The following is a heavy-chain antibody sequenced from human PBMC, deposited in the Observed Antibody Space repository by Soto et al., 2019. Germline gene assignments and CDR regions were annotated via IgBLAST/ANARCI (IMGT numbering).Heavy chain of an antibody. J-gene: IGHJ4*02. D-gene: IGHD1-26*01. Sequence: ESGGEVVQPGRSLRLSCAASGFTFNNYGMHWVRQAPGKGLEWVAVISYDGSYKYYADSVKGRFTISRDNSKNMLYLQMNSLRAEDTAVYYCAKDIRGANPWAYYFDYWGQGTLVTVSS. V-gene: IGHV3-30*18. CDR2: ISYDGSYK. CDR1: GFTFNNYG. CDR3: AKDIRGANPWAYYFDY.